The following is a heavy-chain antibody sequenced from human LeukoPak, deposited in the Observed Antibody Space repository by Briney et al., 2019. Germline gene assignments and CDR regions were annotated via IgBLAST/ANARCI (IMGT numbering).Heavy chain of an antibody. CDR1: GFSFSGSW. D-gene: IGHD5-24*01. J-gene: IGHJ4*02. CDR3: AAWTDRGYNF. V-gene: IGHV3-7*01. Sequence: GESLRLSCAASGFSFSGSWMNWVRQAPGKGLEWVGNINPDGSQKRFVDSVMGRFTMSRDNANTSLYLQPNSLRSEDTAVFYCAAWTDRGYNFWGQGTLVTVSS. CDR2: INPDGSQK.